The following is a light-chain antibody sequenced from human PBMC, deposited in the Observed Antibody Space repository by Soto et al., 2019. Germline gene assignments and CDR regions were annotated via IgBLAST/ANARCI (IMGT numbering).Light chain of an antibody. CDR1: QNMNNW. CDR2: DAS. CDR3: QHYNYY. J-gene: IGKJ3*01. Sequence: DIQMTQSPSTLSASVGDRVTITCRASQNMNNWLAWYQQKPGKAPKLLIYDASSLKSGVPSRFNGSGSGTEFTLTISSLQPDDFATYYCQHYNYYFGPGTKVDIK. V-gene: IGKV1-5*01.